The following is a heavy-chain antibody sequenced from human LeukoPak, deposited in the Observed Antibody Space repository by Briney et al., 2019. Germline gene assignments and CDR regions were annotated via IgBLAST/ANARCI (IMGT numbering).Heavy chain of an antibody. CDR1: GFTFSDYA. CDR3: AKRDNNDYYTGLHVFDI. J-gene: IGHJ3*02. D-gene: IGHD3-22*01. V-gene: IGHV3-23*01. CDR2: ISGSGDTT. Sequence: GGSRRLSWAASGFTFSDYAMTWDRQAPGKGPDTDSGISGSGDTTYYTDAVKGRFTISRDNSKSTVDLQMNTLRAEDTAVYYCAKRDNNDYYTGLHVFDIWGQGTLVTVSS.